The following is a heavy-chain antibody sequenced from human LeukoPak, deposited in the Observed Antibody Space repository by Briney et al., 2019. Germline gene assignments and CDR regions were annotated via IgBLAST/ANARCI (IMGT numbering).Heavy chain of an antibody. D-gene: IGHD3-10*01. CDR1: GFTFSSYE. CDR2: ISSSGSTI. Sequence: PGGSPRLSCAASGFTFSSYEMNWVRQAPGKGLEWVSYISSSGSTIYYADSVKGRFTISRDNAKNSLYLQMNSLRAEDTAVYYCAALAYYYGSGASGPNIDYWGQGTLVTVSS. J-gene: IGHJ4*02. CDR3: AALAYYYGSGASGPNIDY. V-gene: IGHV3-48*03.